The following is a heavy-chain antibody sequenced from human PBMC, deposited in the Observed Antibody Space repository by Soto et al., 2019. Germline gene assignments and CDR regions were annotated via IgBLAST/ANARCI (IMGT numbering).Heavy chain of an antibody. CDR1: GYTFTSYG. J-gene: IGHJ4*02. CDR2: ISAYNGNT. V-gene: IGHV1-18*01. Sequence: GASVKVSCMASGYTFTSYGISWVRQAPGQGLEWMGWISAYNGNTNYAQKLQGRVTMTTDTSTSTAYMELSSLRSEDTAVYYCARDHVVTIFGVVIYYFDYWGQGTLVTVSS. D-gene: IGHD3-3*01. CDR3: ARDHVVTIFGVVIYYFDY.